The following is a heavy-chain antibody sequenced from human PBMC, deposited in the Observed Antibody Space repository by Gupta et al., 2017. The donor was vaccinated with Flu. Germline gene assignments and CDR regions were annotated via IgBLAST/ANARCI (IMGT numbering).Heavy chain of an antibody. CDR1: FSSYW. CDR2: IFNDENT. Sequence: FSSYWMHGVRQAPGKGLVWVSRIFNDENTSYADSVKGRCTIARDNAKKMLYLQMSSLRAEDTAVDDGLKGKDCTSSRCDPYNWFDPGGQGTLVTVSS. V-gene: IGHV3-74*01. J-gene: IGHJ5*02. D-gene: IGHD2-2*01. CDR3: LKGKDCTSSRCDPYNWFDP.